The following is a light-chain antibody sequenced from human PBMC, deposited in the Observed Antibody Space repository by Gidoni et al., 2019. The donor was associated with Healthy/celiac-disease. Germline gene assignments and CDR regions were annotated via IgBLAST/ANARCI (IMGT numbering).Light chain of an antibody. Sequence: DIVMTQSPLSLPVTPVEPASISCRSSQSLLHSNGYNYLDWYLQKPGQSPQLLIYLGSNRASGVPDRFSGSGSGTDFTLKISRVEAEDVGVYYCMQALQTAFTFGPGTKVDIK. J-gene: IGKJ3*01. CDR1: QSLLHSNGYNY. CDR3: MQALQTAFT. CDR2: LGS. V-gene: IGKV2-28*01.